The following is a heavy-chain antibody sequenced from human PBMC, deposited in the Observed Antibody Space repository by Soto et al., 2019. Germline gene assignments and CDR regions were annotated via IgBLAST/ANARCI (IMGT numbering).Heavy chain of an antibody. D-gene: IGHD2-21*02. Sequence: GASVKVSCKASGYTFTSYYMHWVRQAPGQGLEWMGIINPSGGSTSYAQKFQGRVTMTRDTSTSTVYMELSSLRSEDTAVYYCASGAPYCGGDCYSGWEPSSYYYGMDVLGQGTRVTAP. CDR3: ASGAPYCGGDCYSGWEPSSYYYGMDV. CDR1: GYTFTSYY. J-gene: IGHJ6*02. CDR2: INPSGGST. V-gene: IGHV1-46*01.